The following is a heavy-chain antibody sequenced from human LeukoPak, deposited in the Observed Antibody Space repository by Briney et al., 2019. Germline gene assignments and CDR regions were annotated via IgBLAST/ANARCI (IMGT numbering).Heavy chain of an antibody. CDR3: AKKGGGAAAGYYYYYGMDV. D-gene: IGHD6-13*01. V-gene: IGHV3-30*18. J-gene: IGHJ6*02. CDR2: ISYDGSNK. CDR1: GLTFSSYG. Sequence: GRSLRLSCAASGLTFSSYGMHWVRQAPGKGLEWVAVISYDGSNKYYADSVKGRFTISRDNSKNTLYLQMNSLRAEDTAVYYCAKKGGGAAAGYYYYYGMDVWGQGTTVTVSS.